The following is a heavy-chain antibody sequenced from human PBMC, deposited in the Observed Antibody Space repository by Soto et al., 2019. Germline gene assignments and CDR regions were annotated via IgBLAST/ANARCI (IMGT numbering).Heavy chain of an antibody. CDR3: ARSDKYLYYYGMDV. CDR2: IYYSGGT. CDR1: GGSISSGGYY. Sequence: QVQLQESGPGLVKPSQTLSLTCTVSGGSISSGGYYWSWIRQHPGKGLEWIGYIYYSGGTYYKPSLKSRVTISVDTSKNQCSLKLSSVTAADTAVYYCARSDKYLYYYGMDVWGQGTTVTVSS. V-gene: IGHV4-31*03. D-gene: IGHD3-9*01. J-gene: IGHJ6*02.